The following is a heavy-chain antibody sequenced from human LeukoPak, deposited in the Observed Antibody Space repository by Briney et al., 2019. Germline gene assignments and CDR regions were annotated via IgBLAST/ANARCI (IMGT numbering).Heavy chain of an antibody. Sequence: PGGSLRLSCAASGFTFSSYAMSWVRQAPGKGLEWVSAVSGSGGSPYYAASVKGRFTISRDNAKNSLYLQMNSLRAEDTAVYYCARDPYSGGYFQHWGQGTLVTVSS. CDR3: ARDPYSGGYFQH. CDR2: VSGSGGSP. V-gene: IGHV3-23*01. CDR1: GFTFSSYA. D-gene: IGHD1-26*01. J-gene: IGHJ1*01.